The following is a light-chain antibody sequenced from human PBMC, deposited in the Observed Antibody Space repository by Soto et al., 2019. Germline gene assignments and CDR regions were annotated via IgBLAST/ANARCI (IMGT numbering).Light chain of an antibody. CDR1: QSISNW. V-gene: IGKV1-5*01. CDR2: HAS. J-gene: IGKJ1*01. CDR3: QKYSIPMT. Sequence: DIQMTQSPSTLSASVGDRVTITCRASQSISNWLPWYQQKPGKAPKLLIYHASTMQSGVPSRCSGGGAGKEFTLTISSQQYEDVADYYCQKYSIPMTFGQGTKVDIK.